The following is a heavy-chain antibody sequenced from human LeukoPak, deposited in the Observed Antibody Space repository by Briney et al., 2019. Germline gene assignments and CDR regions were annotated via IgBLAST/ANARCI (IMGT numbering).Heavy chain of an antibody. CDR2: IKTNSGGA. V-gene: IGHV1-2*02. D-gene: IGHD3-22*01. CDR3: ASSSYYYDSSGYSPFDY. CDR1: GYTFTGYY. J-gene: IGHJ4*02. Sequence: ASVKVSCKASGYTFTGYYMHWVRQAPGQGLEWMGWIKTNSGGANYAQKFQGRVTMARDTSINTDYMELSRLRSDDTAVYYCASSSYYYDSSGYSPFDYWGQGTLVTVSS.